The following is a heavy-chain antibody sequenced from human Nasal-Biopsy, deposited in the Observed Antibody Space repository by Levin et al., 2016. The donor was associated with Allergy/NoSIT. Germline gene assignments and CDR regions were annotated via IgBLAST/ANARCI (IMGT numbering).Heavy chain of an antibody. Sequence: SGPTLVKPTQTLTLTCTFSGFSLTTSGVGVGWIRQPPGKALEWLALIYWNDDKRYNSSPQSRLTITKDTSKNQVVLIMTNMEPVDTATYYCAHRRREGTVTTGFDYWGQGTLVTVSS. CDR1: GFSLTTSGVG. V-gene: IGHV2-5*01. D-gene: IGHD4-17*01. CDR2: IYWNDDK. CDR3: AHRRREGTVTTGFDY. J-gene: IGHJ4*02.